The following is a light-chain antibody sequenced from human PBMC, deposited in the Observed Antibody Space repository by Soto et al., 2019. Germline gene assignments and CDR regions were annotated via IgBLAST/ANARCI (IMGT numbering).Light chain of an antibody. J-gene: IGKJ4*01. CDR1: QGIRKD. CDR2: GAS. CDR3: TQHNSYPVT. Sequence: DIQMTQSPSSLSAFVGDRVTITCRASQGIRKDLAWYQQRPGKATKRLIYGASTLQSGVPSRFSGSGTGTEFTLTIDSLQPEDVATYYCTQHNSYPVTFGGGTKVEIK. V-gene: IGKV1-17*01.